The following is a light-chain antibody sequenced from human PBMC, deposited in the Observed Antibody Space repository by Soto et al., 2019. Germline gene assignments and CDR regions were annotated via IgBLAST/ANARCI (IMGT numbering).Light chain of an antibody. CDR1: QSVSSY. CDR3: QQYYSTPPVT. J-gene: IGKJ4*01. Sequence: EIVLTQSRGILSLSPGERATLSCRASQSVSSYLAWYQQKPGQAPRLLIYGASSRATGIPDRFSGTGSGTDFTLTISSLQPEDVAVYYCQQYYSTPPVTFGGGTKVDIK. CDR2: GAS. V-gene: IGKV3-20*01.